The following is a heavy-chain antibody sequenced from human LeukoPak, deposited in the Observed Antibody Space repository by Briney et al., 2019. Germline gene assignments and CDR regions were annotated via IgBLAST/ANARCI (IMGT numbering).Heavy chain of an antibody. CDR2: ISGRDGRT. CDR3: STSPSFGSSWYQFNY. CDR1: GFTFSSYA. V-gene: IGHV3-23*01. D-gene: IGHD6-13*01. J-gene: IGHJ4*02. Sequence: GGSLRLSCAASGFTFSSYAMSWVRQAPGRGLEWVSAISGRDGRTYYTDSVKGRFTISRDNSRDTLYLQMNSLRAEDTAVYYCSTSPSFGSSWYQFNYWGQGTLVTVS.